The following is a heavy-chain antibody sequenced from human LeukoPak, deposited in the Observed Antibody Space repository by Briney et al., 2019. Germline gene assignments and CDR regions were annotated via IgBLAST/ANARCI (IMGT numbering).Heavy chain of an antibody. Sequence: GGSLRLSCAASGFSFSSHSMNWVRQVPGKGLEWVSSISSGAYSIYYADSVRGRFTISRDNAKNSLYLQMNSLRAEDTAVYYCAREPQFRTPWGQGTLVTVSS. CDR1: GFSFSSHS. CDR3: AREPQFRTP. CDR2: ISSGAYSI. D-gene: IGHD1/OR15-1a*01. J-gene: IGHJ4*02. V-gene: IGHV3-21*01.